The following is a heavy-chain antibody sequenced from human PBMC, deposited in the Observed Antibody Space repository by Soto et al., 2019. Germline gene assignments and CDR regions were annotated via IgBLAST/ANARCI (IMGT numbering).Heavy chain of an antibody. V-gene: IGHV1-18*01. Sequence: QVQMVQSGAEVKKPGASVKVSCKASGYTFTTYGLSWVRQAPGQGLEWMGWISADYGSTNYAQTFQGRVTMSPDTPTSTAYMELRSLRSDDTAVYYCVREEEVVRGVVSLAYWGQGTLVTVSS. CDR1: GYTFTTYG. D-gene: IGHD3-10*01. CDR3: VREEEVVRGVVSLAY. CDR2: ISADYGST. J-gene: IGHJ4*02.